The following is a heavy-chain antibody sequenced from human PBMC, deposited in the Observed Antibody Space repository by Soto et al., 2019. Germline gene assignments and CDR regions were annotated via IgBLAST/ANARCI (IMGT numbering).Heavy chain of an antibody. Sequence: GAPVKVSRQGSCYTFTRYGISWGGQAPGQGLEWMGWISAYNGNTNYAQKLQGRVTMTTDTSTSTAYMELRSLRSDDTAVYYCARAPPGGDYDSSSWGQGTLVTVSS. CDR2: ISAYNGNT. CDR3: ARAPPGGDYDSSS. CDR1: CYTFTRYG. V-gene: IGHV1-18*01. D-gene: IGHD4-17*01. J-gene: IGHJ4*02.